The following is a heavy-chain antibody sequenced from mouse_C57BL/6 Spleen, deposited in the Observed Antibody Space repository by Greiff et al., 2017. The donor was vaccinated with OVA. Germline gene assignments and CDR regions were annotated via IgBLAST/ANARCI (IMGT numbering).Heavy chain of an antibody. CDR3: ARDSRCSSRDEYYDV. V-gene: IGHV5-4*01. Sequence: EVHLVESGGGLVKPGGSLKLSCAASGFTFSSYAMSWVRQTPEKRLEWVATISDGGSYTYYPDNVKGRFTISRDNAKNNLYLQMSHLKSEDTDMYESARDSRCSSRDEYYDVWGKGTTVTVSS. D-gene: IGHD1-1*01. J-gene: IGHJ1*03. CDR2: ISDGGSYT. CDR1: GFTFSSYA.